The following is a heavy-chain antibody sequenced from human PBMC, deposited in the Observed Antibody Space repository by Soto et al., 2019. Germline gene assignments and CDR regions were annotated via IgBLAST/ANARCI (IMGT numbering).Heavy chain of an antibody. V-gene: IGHV1-69*13. J-gene: IGHJ4*02. CDR2: IIPIFGTA. CDR1: GGTFSSYA. Sequence: SSVQVSCKASGGTFSSYAISWVRQAPGQGLEWMGEIIPIFGTANYAQKFQGRVTITADESTSTAYIELSSLRSEDTAVYYCARDLNPEILLEFDYWGQGTLVTVYS. CDR3: ARDLNPEILLEFDY.